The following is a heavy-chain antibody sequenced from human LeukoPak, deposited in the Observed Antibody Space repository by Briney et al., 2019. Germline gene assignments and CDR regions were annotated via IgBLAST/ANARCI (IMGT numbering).Heavy chain of an antibody. CDR1: GGSISSYY. V-gene: IGHV4-59*12. J-gene: IGHJ4*02. CDR2: IYYSGST. D-gene: IGHD2-2*02. CDR3: ARPNHKDHCSSTSCYRYFDY. Sequence: SETLSLTCTVSGGSISSYYWSWIRQPPGKGLEWIGYIYYSGSTNYNPSLKSRVTISVDTSRNQFSLKLSSVTAADTAVYYCARPNHKDHCSSTSCYRYFDYWGQGTLVTVSS.